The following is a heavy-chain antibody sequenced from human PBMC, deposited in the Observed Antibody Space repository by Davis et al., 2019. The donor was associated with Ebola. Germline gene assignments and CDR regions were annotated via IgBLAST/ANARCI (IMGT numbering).Heavy chain of an antibody. D-gene: IGHD3-22*01. CDR2: VIPLYGPV. CDR1: GDSSSNYG. CDR3: ARSTLKVVDGPLFVGYGMDV. J-gene: IGHJ6*02. V-gene: IGHV1-69*13. Sequence: SVKVSCKASGDSSSNYGISWLRQAPGQGLEWMGGVIPLYGPVSYTQKFQGRVTITADESTSTAYMELSGLRSEDTAVYYCARSTLKVVDGPLFVGYGMDVWGQGTTVTVSS.